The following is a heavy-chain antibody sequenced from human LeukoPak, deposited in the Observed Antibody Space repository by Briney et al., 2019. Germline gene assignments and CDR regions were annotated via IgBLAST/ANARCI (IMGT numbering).Heavy chain of an antibody. D-gene: IGHD3-10*01. CDR1: GFIFSKYW. CDR2: IKQDGSDK. CDR3: ARVLFGDPWFTL. V-gene: IGHV3-7*01. J-gene: IGHJ4*02. Sequence: GRSLRLSCEASGFIFSKYWMTWVRQAPGKGLEWVANIKQDGSDKYYEDSVKGRFNISRDNAKNSVFLQMNSLRAEDTAVYYCARVLFGDPWFTLWGQGTLVTVSS.